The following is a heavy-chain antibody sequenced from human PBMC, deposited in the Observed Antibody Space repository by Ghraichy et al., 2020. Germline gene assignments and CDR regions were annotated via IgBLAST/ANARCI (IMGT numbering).Heavy chain of an antibody. V-gene: IGHV3-23*01. D-gene: IGHD3-22*01. CDR3: AKDYSYYYDSSGYYLTY. J-gene: IGHJ4*02. CDR2: ISGSGGST. Sequence: GGSLRLSCAASGFTFSSYAMSWVRQAPGKGLEWVSAISGSGGSTYYADSVKGRFTISRDNSKNTLYLQMNSLRAEDTAVYYCAKDYSYYYDSSGYYLTYWGQGTLVTVSS. CDR1: GFTFSSYA.